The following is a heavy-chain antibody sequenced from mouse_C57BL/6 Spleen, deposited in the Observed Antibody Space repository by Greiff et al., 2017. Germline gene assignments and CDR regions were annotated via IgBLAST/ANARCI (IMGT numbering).Heavy chain of an antibody. V-gene: IGHV1-26*01. CDR2: INPNNGGT. J-gene: IGHJ2*01. CDR1: GYTFTDYY. D-gene: IGHD1-1*01. Sequence: EVQLHQSGPELVKPGASVKISCKASGYTFTDYYMNWVKQSHGKSLEWIGDINPNNGGTSYNQKFKGKATLTVDKSSSTAYMELRSLTSEDSAVYYCARREIITTVVASFDYWGQGTTLTVSS. CDR3: ARREIITTVVASFDY.